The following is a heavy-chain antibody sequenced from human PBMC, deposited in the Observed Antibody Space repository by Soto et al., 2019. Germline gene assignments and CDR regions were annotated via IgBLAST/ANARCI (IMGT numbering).Heavy chain of an antibody. CDR3: GIVDFYVTPSPQVV. D-gene: IGHD3-3*01. CDR1: GYTFTRYG. V-gene: IGHV1-18*01. J-gene: IGHJ6*01. Sequence: QVQLVQSGAEVKNPGASVKVSCKASGYTFTRYGIGWARQAPGHGLEWMGWINTYNGNTNYAQNVQGRFTLTTDTSTSTAYVELRSVRSNDSAIYYCGIVDFYVTPSPQVVW. CDR2: INTYNGNT.